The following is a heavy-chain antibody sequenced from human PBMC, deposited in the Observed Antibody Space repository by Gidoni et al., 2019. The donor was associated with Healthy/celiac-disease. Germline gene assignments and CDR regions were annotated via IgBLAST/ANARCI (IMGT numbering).Heavy chain of an antibody. Sequence: EVQLVESGGGLVQPGGSLNLSCAASGFTFSGSAMPWVRQASGKGLEWVGRIRSKANSYATAYAASVKGRFTISRDDSKNTAYLQMNSLKTEDTAVYYCTRPNIDGYPGGYYYYGMDVWGQGTTVTVSS. V-gene: IGHV3-73*02. CDR3: TRPNIDGYPGGYYYYGMDV. D-gene: IGHD5-12*01. CDR2: IRSKANSYAT. CDR1: GFTFSGSA. J-gene: IGHJ6*02.